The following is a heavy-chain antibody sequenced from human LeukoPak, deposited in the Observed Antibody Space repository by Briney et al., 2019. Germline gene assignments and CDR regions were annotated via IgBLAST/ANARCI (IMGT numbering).Heavy chain of an antibody. Sequence: GESLKISCKGSGYSFTSYWIGWVRQMPGKGLEWMGILYPGDSDTRYSPSFQGQVTISADKSISTAYLQWSSLKASDTAMYYCARIRVAMVRGVIITEINWFDPWGQGTLVTVSS. CDR3: ARIRVAMVRGVIITEINWFDP. CDR2: LYPGDSDT. D-gene: IGHD3-10*01. CDR1: GYSFTSYW. V-gene: IGHV5-51*01. J-gene: IGHJ5*02.